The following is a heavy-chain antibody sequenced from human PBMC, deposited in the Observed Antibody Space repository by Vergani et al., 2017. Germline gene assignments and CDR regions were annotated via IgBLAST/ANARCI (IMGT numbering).Heavy chain of an antibody. CDR2: IYTSGST. D-gene: IGHD2-15*01. J-gene: IGHJ4*02. Sequence: QVQLQESGPGLVKPSQTLSLTCTVSGGSISSGSYYWSWIRPPAGKGLEWIGRIYTSGSTNYNPSLKSRVTISVDTSKNQFSLKLSSVTAADTAVYYCARAVVVVAAAGKYFDYWGQGTLVTVSS. CDR3: ARAVVVVAAAGKYFDY. V-gene: IGHV4-61*02. CDR1: GGSISSGSYY.